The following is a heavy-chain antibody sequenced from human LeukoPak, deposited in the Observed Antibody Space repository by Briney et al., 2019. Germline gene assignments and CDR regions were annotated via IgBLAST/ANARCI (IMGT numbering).Heavy chain of an antibody. CDR1: GGSISSSSYY. CDR3: ASVERITMIVVVITGAFDI. V-gene: IGHV4-39*01. Sequence: PSETLSLTCTVSGGSISSSSYYWGWIRQPPGKGLEWIGSIYYSGSTYYNPSLKSRDTISVDTSKNQFSLKLSSVTAADTAVYYCASVERITMIVVVITGAFDIWGQGTMVTVSS. J-gene: IGHJ3*02. D-gene: IGHD3-22*01. CDR2: IYYSGST.